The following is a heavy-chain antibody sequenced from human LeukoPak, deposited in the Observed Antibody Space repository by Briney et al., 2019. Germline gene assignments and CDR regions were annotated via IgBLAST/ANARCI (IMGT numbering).Heavy chain of an antibody. CDR3: ARGEPTARLWPY. CDR1: GYTFSSYA. Sequence: SVKVSCKASGYTFSSYAISWVRQAPGQGLEWMGGIIPIFGTANYAQKFQGRVTITADESTSTAYMELSSLRSEDTAVYYCARGEPTARLWPYWGQGTLVTVSS. J-gene: IGHJ4*02. D-gene: IGHD5-18*01. V-gene: IGHV1-69*13. CDR2: IIPIFGTA.